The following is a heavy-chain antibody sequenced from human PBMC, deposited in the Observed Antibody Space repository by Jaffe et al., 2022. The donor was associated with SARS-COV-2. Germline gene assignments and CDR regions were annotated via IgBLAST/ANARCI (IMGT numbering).Heavy chain of an antibody. D-gene: IGHD6-13*01. CDR1: GFTFSSYA. V-gene: IGHV3-23*01. J-gene: IGHJ4*02. CDR3: AKDRASAARAPYYFDY. CDR2: ISGSGGST. Sequence: EVQLLESGGGLVQPGGSLRLSCAASGFTFSSYAMSWVRQAPGKGLEWVSAISGSGGSTYYADSVKGRFTISRDNSKNTLYLQMNSLRAEDTAVYYCAKDRASAARAPYYFDYWGQGTLVTVSS.